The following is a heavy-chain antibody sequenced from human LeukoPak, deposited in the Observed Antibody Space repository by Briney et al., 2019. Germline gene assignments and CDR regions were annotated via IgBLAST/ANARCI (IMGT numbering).Heavy chain of an antibody. V-gene: IGHV1-24*01. J-gene: IGHJ4*02. D-gene: IGHD6-6*01. CDR2: FDPEDGET. CDR1: GYTLTELS. CDR3: ARDDRVAARPRSPVFDY. Sequence: GASVKVSCKVSGYTLTELSMHWVRQAPGKGLEWMGGFDPEDGETIYAQKFQGRVTMTEDTSTDTAYMELSSLRSEDTAVYYCARDDRVAARPRSPVFDYWGQGTLVTVSS.